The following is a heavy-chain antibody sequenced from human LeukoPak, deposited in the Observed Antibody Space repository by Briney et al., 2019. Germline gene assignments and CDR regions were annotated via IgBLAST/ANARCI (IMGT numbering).Heavy chain of an antibody. V-gene: IGHV1-3*01. J-gene: IGHJ4*02. CDR2: INAGNGDT. CDR1: GYTFTNYV. Sequence: ASVKVSCKASGYTFTNYVVHWVRQAPGQRPEWMGYINAGNGDTKYSKNFQDRVTTTRDTSASTAYMEVRSLTSEDTALYSCVRDDCAADACYPGGYWGQGTLVTVSS. CDR3: VRDDCAADACYPGGY. D-gene: IGHD2-21*02.